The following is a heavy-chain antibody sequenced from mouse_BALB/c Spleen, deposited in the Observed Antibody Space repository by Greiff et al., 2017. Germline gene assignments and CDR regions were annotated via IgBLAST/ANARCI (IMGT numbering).Heavy chain of an antibody. CDR2: ISSGGSYT. CDR3: ARHKPSITTVVAPPLD. D-gene: IGHD1-1*01. J-gene: IGHJ3*01. CDR1: GFTFSSYG. V-gene: IGHV5-6*01. Sequence: EVKLVESGGDLVKPGGSLKLSCAASGFTFSSYGMSWVRQTPDKRLEWVATISSGGSYTYYPDSVKGRFTISRDNAKNTLYLQMSSLKSEDTAMYYCARHKPSITTVVAPPLDWGQGTLVTVSA.